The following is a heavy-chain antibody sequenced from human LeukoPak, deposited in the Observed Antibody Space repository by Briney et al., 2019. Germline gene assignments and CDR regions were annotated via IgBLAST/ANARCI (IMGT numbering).Heavy chain of an antibody. J-gene: IGHJ4*02. CDR3: ARAPKGSYYSSTPFDY. D-gene: IGHD1-26*01. V-gene: IGHV1-8*03. Sequence: GVSVKTSSKASGYTFTSYDTNWVRHAPGHGLEWIGWMNPNSGNTGYAQKFQGRVTITRNTSISTAYMELSSLRSEDTAVYHCARAPKGSYYSSTPFDYWGQGTLVTVSS. CDR2: MNPNSGNT. CDR1: GYTFTSYD.